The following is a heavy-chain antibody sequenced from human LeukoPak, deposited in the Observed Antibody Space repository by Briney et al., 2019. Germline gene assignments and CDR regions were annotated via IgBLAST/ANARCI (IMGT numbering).Heavy chain of an antibody. Sequence: HPGGSLRLSCAVSGFTFSGFWMSWSCQAPGKGLEWVASINSDGSEGYYADVVKGRFTISRDNAKNSLYLQINSLRAEDTAVYYCARSSYSSSSSVWGQGTMVTVSS. V-gene: IGHV3-7*03. CDR2: INSDGSEG. CDR3: ARSSYSSSSSV. CDR1: GFTFSGFW. D-gene: IGHD6-6*01. J-gene: IGHJ3*01.